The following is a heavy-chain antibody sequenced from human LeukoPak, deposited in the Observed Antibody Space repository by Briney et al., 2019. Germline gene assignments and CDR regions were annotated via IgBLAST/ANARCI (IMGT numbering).Heavy chain of an antibody. Sequence: ASVKVSCKASGYTFTSYYMHWVRQAPGQGLEWMGIINPSGGSTSYAQKFQGRVTMTRDTSISTAYMELSRLRSDDTAVYYCAREGYSSSNVYWGQGTLVTVSS. D-gene: IGHD6-6*01. CDR3: AREGYSSSNVY. CDR2: INPSGGST. CDR1: GYTFTSYY. J-gene: IGHJ4*02. V-gene: IGHV1-46*01.